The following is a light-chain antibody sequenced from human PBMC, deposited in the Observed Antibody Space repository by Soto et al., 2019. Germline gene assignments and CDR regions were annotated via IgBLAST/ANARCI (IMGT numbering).Light chain of an antibody. CDR1: QSVSSNY. Sequence: EIVLTQSPGTLSLSPGERATLSCRASQSVSSNYLAWYQQKPGQTPRLLIYGASSRATGIPDRFSGSGSGTHFPLTISRLEPEDFAVYYCQQYGSSPYTFGQGTKLEIK. V-gene: IGKV3-20*01. J-gene: IGKJ2*01. CDR3: QQYGSSPYT. CDR2: GAS.